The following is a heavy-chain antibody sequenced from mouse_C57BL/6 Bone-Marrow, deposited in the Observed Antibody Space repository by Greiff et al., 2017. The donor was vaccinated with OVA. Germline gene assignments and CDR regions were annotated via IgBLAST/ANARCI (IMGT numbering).Heavy chain of an antibody. D-gene: IGHD2-2*01. V-gene: IGHV5-4*01. CDR2: ISDGGSYT. J-gene: IGHJ3*01. CDR1: GFTFSSYA. CDR3: AGDGRLRRGSWFAY. Sequence: EVQVVESGGGLVKPGGSLKLSCAASGFTFSSYAMSWVRQTPEKRLEWVATISDGGSYTYYPDNVKGRFTISRDNAKNNLYLQMSHLKSEDTAMYYCAGDGRLRRGSWFAYWGQGTLVTVSA.